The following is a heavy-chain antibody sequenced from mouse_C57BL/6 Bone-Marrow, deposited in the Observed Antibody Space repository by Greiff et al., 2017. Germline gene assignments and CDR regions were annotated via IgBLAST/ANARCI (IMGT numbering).Heavy chain of an antibody. CDR3: ARSDYYGSRFDY. CDR1: GYAFTNYL. J-gene: IGHJ2*01. D-gene: IGHD1-1*01. Sequence: QVQLQQSGAELVRPGTSVKVSCKASGYAFTNYLIEWVKQRPGQGLEWIGVINPGSGGTNYNEKFKGKATLTADKSSSTAYMQLSSLTSEDSAVYFCARSDYYGSRFDYWGQGTTLTVSS. CDR2: INPGSGGT. V-gene: IGHV1-54*01.